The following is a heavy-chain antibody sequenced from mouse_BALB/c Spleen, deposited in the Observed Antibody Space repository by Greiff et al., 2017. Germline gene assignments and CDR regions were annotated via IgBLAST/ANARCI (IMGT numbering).Heavy chain of an antibody. V-gene: IGHV5-6-4*01. CDR1: GFTFSSYT. CDR3: TRGAITTALDYFDY. J-gene: IGHJ2*01. CDR2: ISSGGSYT. D-gene: IGHD1-2*01. Sequence: EVHLVESGGGLVQPGGSMKLSCAASGFTFSSYTMSWVRQTPEKRLEWVATISSGGSYTSYPDSVKGRFTIFRDNAKNTLYLQMSSLMSEDTAMYYCTRGAITTALDYFDYGGQGTTLTVAA.